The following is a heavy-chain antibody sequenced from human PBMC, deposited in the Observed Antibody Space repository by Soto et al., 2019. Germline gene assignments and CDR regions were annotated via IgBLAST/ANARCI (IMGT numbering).Heavy chain of an antibody. CDR1: GFTFRSYA. D-gene: IGHD2-15*01. V-gene: IGHV3-23*01. J-gene: IGHJ4*02. CDR2: IDGSGRNT. Sequence: GGSLRLSCAASGFTFRSYAMSWVRQAPGKGLEWVSSIDGSGRNTYYADSVKGRFTISRDNLKNTVSVQMNGLRVEDTALYFCAKDAGSVCYGGSCYFQPTDSWGQGNLVTVSS. CDR3: AKDAGSVCYGGSCYFQPTDS.